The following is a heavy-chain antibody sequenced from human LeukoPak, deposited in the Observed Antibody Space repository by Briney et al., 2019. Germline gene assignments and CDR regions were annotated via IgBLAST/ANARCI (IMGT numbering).Heavy chain of an antibody. Sequence: PSETLSLTCTVSGGSISNYFWTWIRQPPGKGLEWIGYIDYSGSTNYNPSLKSRVTISVDTSKNQFSLKLSSVTAADTAVYYCAGRPHSSGWYSPFGWYVYWGQGTLVTVSS. CDR3: AGRPHSSGWYSPFGWYVY. CDR1: GGSISNYF. V-gene: IGHV4-59*08. J-gene: IGHJ4*02. D-gene: IGHD6-19*01. CDR2: IDYSGST.